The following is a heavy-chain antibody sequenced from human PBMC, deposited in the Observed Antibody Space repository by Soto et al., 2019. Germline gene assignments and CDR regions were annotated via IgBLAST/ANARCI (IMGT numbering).Heavy chain of an antibody. J-gene: IGHJ6*02. CDR3: AREVGDYGDYLLSYYYYGMDV. Sequence: PGGSLILSCAASGFTFSSYSMHWVRQGPGKGLEWVAVISYYGSKKYYADSVKGRFTISRDNSKNTLYLQMNSLRAEDTAVYYCAREVGDYGDYLLSYYYYGMDVWGQGTTVTVSS. V-gene: IGHV3-30-3*01. D-gene: IGHD4-17*01. CDR1: GFTFSSYS. CDR2: ISYYGSKK.